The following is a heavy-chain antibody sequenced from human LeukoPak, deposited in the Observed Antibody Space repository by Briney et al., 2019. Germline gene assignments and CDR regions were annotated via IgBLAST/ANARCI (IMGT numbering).Heavy chain of an antibody. CDR1: GFTFTAYY. Sequence: ASVKVSCKASGFTFTAYYMHWVRQAPGQGLEWIGRINPNSGDTNYAQKFQGRVTLTRDTSISTAYMELSRLRSDDTAVYYCAGGLGDRTGTTSNWFDPWGQGTLVTVSS. CDR3: AGGLGDRTGTTSNWFDP. D-gene: IGHD1-1*01. CDR2: INPNSGDT. J-gene: IGHJ5*02. V-gene: IGHV1-2*06.